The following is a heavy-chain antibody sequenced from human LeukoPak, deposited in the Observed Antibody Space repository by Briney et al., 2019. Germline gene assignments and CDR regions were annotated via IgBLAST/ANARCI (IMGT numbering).Heavy chain of an antibody. CDR2: IWYDGSNK. CDR1: GFTFRSYG. J-gene: IGHJ5*02. D-gene: IGHD3-10*01. V-gene: IGHV3-33*01. CDR3: AREANRRYGSGSSFDP. Sequence: GGSLRLSCAASGFTFRSYGMHWVRQAPGKGLEWVAVIWYDGSNKYYADSVKGRFTISRDNSKNTLYLQMNSLRAEDTAVYYCAREANRRYGSGSSFDPWGQGTLVTVSS.